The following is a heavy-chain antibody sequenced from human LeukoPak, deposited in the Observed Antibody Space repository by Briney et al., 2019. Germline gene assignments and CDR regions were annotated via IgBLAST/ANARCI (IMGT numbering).Heavy chain of an antibody. CDR3: ARLGRGGGYYWWFDP. CDR1: GGSFSGYY. Sequence: PSETLSLTCAVYGGSFSGYYWSWIRQPPGKGLEWIGEINHSGSTNYNPSLKSRVTISVDTSKNQFSLKLSSVTAADTAVYYCARLGRGGGYYWWFDPWGQGTLVTVSS. V-gene: IGHV4-34*01. CDR2: INHSGST. D-gene: IGHD3-22*01. J-gene: IGHJ5*02.